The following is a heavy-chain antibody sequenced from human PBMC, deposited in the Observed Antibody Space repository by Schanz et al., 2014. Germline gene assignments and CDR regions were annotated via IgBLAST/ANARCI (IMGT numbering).Heavy chain of an antibody. Sequence: QVQLVQSGSEVKKPGASVKVSCKASGYTFTTYGISWVRQAPGQGLEWMGWISAYNGHTNYAQKFQGRVTMTTDTSPSTAYMELRSLRSADTAVYYCARDRGHVEQLVLEWYYAMDVWGQGTTVAVSS. D-gene: IGHD6-6*01. CDR2: ISAYNGHT. CDR1: GYTFTTYG. V-gene: IGHV1-18*01. J-gene: IGHJ6*02. CDR3: ARDRGHVEQLVLEWYYAMDV.